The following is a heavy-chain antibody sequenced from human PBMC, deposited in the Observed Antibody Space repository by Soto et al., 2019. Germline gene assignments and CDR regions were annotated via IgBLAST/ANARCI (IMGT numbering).Heavy chain of an antibody. CDR3: ARDRVSPSGMDV. J-gene: IGHJ6*02. D-gene: IGHD6-13*01. Sequence: SETLSLTCTVSGGSISSYYWSWIRQPPGKGLEWIGYIYYSGSTNCNPSLKSRVTISVDTSKNQFSLKLSSVTAADTAVYYCARDRVSPSGMDVWGQGTTVTVS. CDR2: IYYSGST. V-gene: IGHV4-59*01. CDR1: GGSISSYY.